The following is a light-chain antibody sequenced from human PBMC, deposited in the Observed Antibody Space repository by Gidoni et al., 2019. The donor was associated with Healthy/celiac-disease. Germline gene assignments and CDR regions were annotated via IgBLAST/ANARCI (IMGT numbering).Light chain of an antibody. CDR3: QAWDSSTVV. CDR2: QES. J-gene: IGLJ2*01. V-gene: IGLV3-1*01. CDR1: KVGDKY. Sequence: SSELTQPPSVSVSPGQTASITCSGDKVGDKYACWYQQKPGQSPVLVIYQESKRPSGIPERFSGSNSGNTATLTISGTQAMDEADSYCQAWDSSTVVFGGGTKLTVL.